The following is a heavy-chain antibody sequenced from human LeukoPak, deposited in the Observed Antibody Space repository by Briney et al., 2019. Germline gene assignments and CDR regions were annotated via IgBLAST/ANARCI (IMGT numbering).Heavy chain of an antibody. CDR1: EFTFSSYS. CDR3: ARLRGGYNYALGPFDY. CDR2: ISSIRNYI. J-gene: IGHJ4*02. D-gene: IGHD5-18*01. Sequence: GVSLRLSCEASEFTFSSYSINWVGQGPGKGLEWVSSISSIRNYIYYADSVRGRFTISRDNARNSLYLQMNSLRAEDTAVYYCARLRGGYNYALGPFDYWGQGTLVTVSS. V-gene: IGHV3-21*01.